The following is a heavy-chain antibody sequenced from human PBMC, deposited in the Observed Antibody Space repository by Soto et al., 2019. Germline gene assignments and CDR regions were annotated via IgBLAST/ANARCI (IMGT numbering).Heavy chain of an antibody. CDR2: IYSGGST. Sequence: PGGSLRLSCAVSGFTVSSNYMSWVRRAPGKGLEWVSVIYSGGSTYYADSVKGRFTISRDNSRNTLYLQMNSLRAVDTAVYYCTREYCSGGSCYSWGQGTLVTVSS. CDR1: GFTVSSNY. CDR3: TREYCSGGSCYS. V-gene: IGHV3-66*01. D-gene: IGHD2-15*01. J-gene: IGHJ4*02.